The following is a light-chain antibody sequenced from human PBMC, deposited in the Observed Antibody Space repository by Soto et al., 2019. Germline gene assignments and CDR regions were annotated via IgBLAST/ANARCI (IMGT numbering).Light chain of an antibody. CDR1: SSDVGRYNF. V-gene: IGLV2-8*01. CDR2: EVT. Sequence: QSALTQPPSASGSPGQSVTISCTGTSSDVGRYNFVSWYQQHPGNAPQLIIYEVTKRPSGVPERFSGSKSGNTASLTVSGLQAEDEADYYCSSYAATNNYVFGSGTKLTVL. J-gene: IGLJ1*01. CDR3: SSYAATNNYV.